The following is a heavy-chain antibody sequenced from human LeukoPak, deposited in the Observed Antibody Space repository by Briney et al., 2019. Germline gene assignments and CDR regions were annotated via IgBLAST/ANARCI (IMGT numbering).Heavy chain of an antibody. CDR3: ARAKPWELLDY. D-gene: IGHD1-26*01. CDR1: GFTFSSYS. Sequence: GSLRLSCAASGFTFSSYSMNWVRQPPGKGLEWIGSIYYSGSTYYNPSLKSRVTISVDTSKNQFSLKLSSVTAADTAVYYCARAKPWELLDYWGQGTLVTVSS. J-gene: IGHJ4*02. CDR2: IYYSGST. V-gene: IGHV4-39*07.